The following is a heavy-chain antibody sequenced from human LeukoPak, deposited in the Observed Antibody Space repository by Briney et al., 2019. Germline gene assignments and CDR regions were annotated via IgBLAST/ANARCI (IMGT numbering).Heavy chain of an antibody. Sequence: PGVSLRLSCTAWGFTLGDYAMSWVRQARGKGREWVGFIRSKASGGTTEYAASVKGRFTISRDDSKSIAYLQMNSLKTEDTALYYCYGSNSWTDFDFWGQGTLVTVSS. J-gene: IGHJ4*02. V-gene: IGHV3-49*04. D-gene: IGHD6-13*01. CDR2: IRSKASGGTT. CDR3: YGSNSWTDFDF. CDR1: GFTLGDYA.